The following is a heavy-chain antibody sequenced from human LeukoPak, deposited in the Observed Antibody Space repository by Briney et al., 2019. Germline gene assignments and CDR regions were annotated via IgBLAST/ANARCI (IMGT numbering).Heavy chain of an antibody. D-gene: IGHD6-13*01. CDR3: ARDQGSLTRSWYTGY. J-gene: IGHJ4*02. CDR1: GYTFTGYH. CDR2: INPYSGDT. V-gene: IGHV1-2*06. Sequence: ASVKVSCKXSGYTFTGYHIHWVRQAPGQGLEWMGRINPYSGDTNFAQKFQGRVTMTRDTSITTAYMDLSRLTPDDTAVYFCARDQGSLTRSWYTGYWGQRTQVTVSS.